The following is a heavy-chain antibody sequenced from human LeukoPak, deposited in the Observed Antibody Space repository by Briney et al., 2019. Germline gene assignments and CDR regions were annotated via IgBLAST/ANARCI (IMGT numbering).Heavy chain of an antibody. CDR1: GYTFTAYD. J-gene: IGHJ5*02. CDR3: ARGRGSGHKENWFDP. CDR2: MNPNSGNT. D-gene: IGHD6-19*01. Sequence: ASVKVSCKASGYTFTAYDINWVRQATGQGLEWMGWMNPNSGNTGYAQKFQGRVTMTRNTSISTAYMELSSLRSEDTAVYYCARGRGSGHKENWFDPWGQGTLVTVSS. V-gene: IGHV1-8*01.